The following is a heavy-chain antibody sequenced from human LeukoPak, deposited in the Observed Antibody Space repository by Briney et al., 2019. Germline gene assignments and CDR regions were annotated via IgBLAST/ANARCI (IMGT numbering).Heavy chain of an antibody. D-gene: IGHD2-8*01. CDR2: INHSGST. CDR3: ARHQPNGYYLDY. CDR1: GGSFSDYY. V-gene: IGHV4-34*01. J-gene: IGHJ4*02. Sequence: SETLSLTCAVYGGSFSDYYWSWIRQPPGKGLEWIGEINHSGSTNYNPSLKSRVTISVDTSKNQFSLKLSSVTAADTAVYYCARHQPNGYYLDYWGQGTLVTVSS.